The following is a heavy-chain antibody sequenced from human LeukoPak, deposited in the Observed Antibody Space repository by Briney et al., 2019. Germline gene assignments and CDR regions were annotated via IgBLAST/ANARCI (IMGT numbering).Heavy chain of an antibody. CDR2: INEDGSEK. CDR3: AREPGYSSGL. CDR1: GFSFSETW. D-gene: IGHD5-12*01. V-gene: IGHV3-7*01. Sequence: GGSLRLSCADSGFSFSETWMSWVRQAPGKGPEWVANINEDGSEKNYVDSARGRFTISRDNAKNSLYLQMNSLRAEDTAVYYCAREPGYSSGLWGQGTLVTVSS. J-gene: IGHJ4*02.